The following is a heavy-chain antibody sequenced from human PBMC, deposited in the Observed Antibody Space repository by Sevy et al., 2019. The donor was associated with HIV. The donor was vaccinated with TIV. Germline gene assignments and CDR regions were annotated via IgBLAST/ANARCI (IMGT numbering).Heavy chain of an antibody. Sequence: TLSLTYTVSGGSVTSADNSWGWFRQPPGKGLEWIGCIYNSEQTYYNPSLKSRVTISVDASQNLFSLKLTSGTAADTAVYYCAQWLAATALFHSWGQGTLVTVSS. D-gene: IGHD1-26*01. CDR2: IYNSEQT. V-gene: IGHV4-39*02. CDR1: GGSVTSADNS. CDR3: AQWLAATALFHS. J-gene: IGHJ4*02.